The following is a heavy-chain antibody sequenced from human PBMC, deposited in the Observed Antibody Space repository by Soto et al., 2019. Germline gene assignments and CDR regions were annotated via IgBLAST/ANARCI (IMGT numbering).Heavy chain of an antibody. D-gene: IGHD6-19*01. J-gene: IGHJ4*02. CDR3: AHIVVAGLGYYFDY. CDR1: GFSLSSTRMA. CDR2: IYWDDDK. Sequence: QITLKESGPTLVKPTQTLTLTCTFSGFSLSSTRMAVGWIRQPPGKALGWLALIYWDDDKRYSPFLKSRLTITKDPSKNQVLLTMSNMDPVDTSRYYCAHIVVAGLGYYFDYWGQGTLVTVSS. V-gene: IGHV2-5*02.